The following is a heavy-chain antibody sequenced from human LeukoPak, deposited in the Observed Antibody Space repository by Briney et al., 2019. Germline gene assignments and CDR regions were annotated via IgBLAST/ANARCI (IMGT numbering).Heavy chain of an antibody. V-gene: IGHV1-18*01. D-gene: IGHD2-2*01. Sequence: ASVKVSCKASGYTFTSYGISWVRQAPGQGLEWMGWISAYNGNTNYAQKLQGRVTMTTDTSTSTAYMELRSLRSDDTAVYYCASGRTDIVVAPATLRNYYFDYWGQGTLVTVSS. J-gene: IGHJ4*02. CDR1: GYTFTSYG. CDR2: ISAYNGNT. CDR3: ASGRTDIVVAPATLRNYYFDY.